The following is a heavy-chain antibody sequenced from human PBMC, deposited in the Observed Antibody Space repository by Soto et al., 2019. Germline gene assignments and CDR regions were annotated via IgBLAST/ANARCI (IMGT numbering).Heavy chain of an antibody. J-gene: IGHJ4*02. D-gene: IGHD6-19*01. CDR1: GYTLTTNY. Sequence: QGQLMHSGAEVKKPGASVKLSCRASGYTLTTNYMHWVRQAPGQRPEWVAMINPRSGGNTNYAQKFRGRVTATSDPSTSTVYMELSSLSSDDTAVYYCARGEVTSSGWSFDLWGQGTLVTVSS. CDR3: ARGEVTSSGWSFDL. V-gene: IGHV1-46*03. CDR2: INPRSGGNT.